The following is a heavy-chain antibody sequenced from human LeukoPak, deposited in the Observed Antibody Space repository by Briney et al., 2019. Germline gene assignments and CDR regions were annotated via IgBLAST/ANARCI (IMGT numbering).Heavy chain of an antibody. CDR2: IKSKTDGRTT. D-gene: IGHD5-24*01. CDR1: GFTFSNAW. Sequence: PGGSLRLSCAASGFTFSNAWMSGVREAPGKGREWVGRIKSKTDGRTTDYAAPVKGRFTISRDDSKNTLYLQMNSLKTEDTAVYYCTTDRYNYAFDIWGQGTMVTVSS. V-gene: IGHV3-15*01. CDR3: TTDRYNYAFDI. J-gene: IGHJ3*02.